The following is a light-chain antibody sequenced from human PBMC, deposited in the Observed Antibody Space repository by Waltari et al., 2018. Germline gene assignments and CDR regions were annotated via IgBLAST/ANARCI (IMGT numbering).Light chain of an antibody. CDR1: SSDVGDYNH. Sequence: QSALTQPASVSGSPGQSITISCTGTSSDVGDYNHVSWYQQHPGKVPKVMIYEVTKRSSGVSDRCSVCKSCDTASLTISGLQAEDEADYYCTSLTTSGTLFGGGTKLTVL. CDR3: TSLTTSGTL. CDR2: EVT. V-gene: IGLV2-14*01. J-gene: IGLJ3*02.